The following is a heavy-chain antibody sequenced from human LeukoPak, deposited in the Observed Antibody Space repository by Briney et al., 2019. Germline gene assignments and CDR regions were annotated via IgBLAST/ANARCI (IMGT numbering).Heavy chain of an antibody. Sequence: GGSLRLSCAPSGFTVSSNYMRWVRQAPGQRLEGVSVIYSGGSTYYADSVKGRFTISRDNSKNTLYLQMNSLRAEDTAVYYCARDRADPRLDYYYGMDVWGQGTTVTVSS. CDR2: IYSGGST. V-gene: IGHV3-53*01. CDR1: GFTVSSNY. D-gene: IGHD6-19*01. CDR3: ARDRADPRLDYYYGMDV. J-gene: IGHJ6*02.